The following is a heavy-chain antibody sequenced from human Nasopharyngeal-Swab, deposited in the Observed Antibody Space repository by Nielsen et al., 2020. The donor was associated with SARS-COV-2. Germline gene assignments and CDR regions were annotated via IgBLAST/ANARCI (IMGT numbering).Heavy chain of an antibody. Sequence: SETLSLTCTVSGYSISSGYYWGWIRQPPGKWLEWIGSIYHSGSTYYSPSLKSRVTISVDTSKNQFSLKLSSVTAADTAVYYCARTEVGANLFDYWGQGTLVTVSS. CDR1: GYSISSGYY. D-gene: IGHD1-26*01. CDR3: ARTEVGANLFDY. V-gene: IGHV4-38-2*02. CDR2: IYHSGST. J-gene: IGHJ4*02.